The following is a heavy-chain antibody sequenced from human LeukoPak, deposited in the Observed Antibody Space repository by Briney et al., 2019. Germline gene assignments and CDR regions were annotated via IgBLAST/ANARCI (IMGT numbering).Heavy chain of an antibody. CDR3: ARSITTVRGDPAIFDY. CDR2: INHSGST. CDR1: GGSFSGYY. D-gene: IGHD3-10*01. Sequence: SETLSLTCAVYGGSFSGYYWSWIRQPPGKGLEWIGEINHSGSTNYNPSLKSRVTISVDTSKNQFSLKLSSVTAADTAVYYCARSITTVRGDPAIFDYWGQGTLVTVSS. J-gene: IGHJ4*02. V-gene: IGHV4-34*01.